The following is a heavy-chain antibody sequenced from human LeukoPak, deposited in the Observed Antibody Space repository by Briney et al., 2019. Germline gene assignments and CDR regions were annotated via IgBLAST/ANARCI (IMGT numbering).Heavy chain of an antibody. Sequence: PGGSLRLSCVASGFSFSSYPMNWVRQAPGKGLEWVSHINSDTNITPYTASVSGRFTISRDNAKNSLYLHVNSLRDEDTAVYYCARDGGIVVVPAALNWFDPWGQGTLVTVSS. CDR1: GFSFSSYP. CDR3: ARDGGIVVVPAALNWFDP. D-gene: IGHD2-2*01. CDR2: INSDTNIT. J-gene: IGHJ5*02. V-gene: IGHV3-48*02.